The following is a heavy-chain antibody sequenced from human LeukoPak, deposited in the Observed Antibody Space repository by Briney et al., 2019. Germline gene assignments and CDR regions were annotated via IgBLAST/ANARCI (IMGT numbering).Heavy chain of an antibody. D-gene: IGHD1-1*01. V-gene: IGHV3-21*04. CDR2: ITSRSSYT. J-gene: IGHJ4*02. CDR3: ARVRHSNNWETDDS. Sequence: GMSLRLSCAASGFTSSSYGMHWVRQAPGKGLEWVSSITSRSSYTFYADSVKGRFTISRDNAENSVYLQMNNLRAEDTAVYYCARVRHSNNWETDDSWGQGTLVTVSS. CDR1: GFTSSSYG.